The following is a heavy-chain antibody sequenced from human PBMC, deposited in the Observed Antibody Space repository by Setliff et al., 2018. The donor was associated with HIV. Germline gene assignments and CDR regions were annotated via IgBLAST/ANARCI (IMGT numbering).Heavy chain of an antibody. CDR2: IIPMLGIT. V-gene: IGHV1-69*10. CDR1: GGTFSSYA. CDR3: ATHGRDLGFDY. Sequence: SVKVSCKAYGGTFSSYAITWVRQAPGQGLECMGGIIPMLGITNYAQRFQGRLTITADEYTGTAYMELGSLRSEDTAVYYCATHGRDLGFDYWGQGTLVTVSS. D-gene: IGHD1-1*01. J-gene: IGHJ4*02.